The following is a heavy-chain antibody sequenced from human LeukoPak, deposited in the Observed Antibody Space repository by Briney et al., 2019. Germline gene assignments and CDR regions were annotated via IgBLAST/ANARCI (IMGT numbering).Heavy chain of an antibody. CDR1: GGSISSYY. V-gene: IGHV4-59*01. J-gene: IGHJ4*02. Sequence: PSETLSLTCTVSGGSISSYYWSWIRQPPGKGVEWIGYVYYSGSAHYNPSLKSRVTISVDTSKNQFSLKVSSVTAADTAVYYCGRGRYDSGWFDYWGQGTLVTVSS. D-gene: IGHD6-19*01. CDR3: GRGRYDSGWFDY. CDR2: VYYSGSA.